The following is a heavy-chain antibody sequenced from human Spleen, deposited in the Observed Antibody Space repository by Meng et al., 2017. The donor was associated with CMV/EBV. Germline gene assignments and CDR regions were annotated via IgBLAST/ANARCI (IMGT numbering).Heavy chain of an antibody. CDR2: ISYDGSNK. CDR1: GFTFSSYA. CDR3: ATEAGSFNPFDY. V-gene: IGHV3-30-3*01. D-gene: IGHD6-25*01. Sequence: GGSLRLSCAASGFTFSSYAMHWVRQAPGKGLEWVAVISYDGSNKYYADSVKGRFTISRDDSKSTVSLQMNSLRADDTAVYYCATEAGSFNPFDYWGQGTLVTVSS. J-gene: IGHJ4*02.